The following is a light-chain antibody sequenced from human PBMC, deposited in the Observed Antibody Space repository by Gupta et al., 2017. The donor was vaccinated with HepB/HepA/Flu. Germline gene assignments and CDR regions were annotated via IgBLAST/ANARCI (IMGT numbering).Light chain of an antibody. CDR1: QSIRND. CDR3: LQHNSYPRT. J-gene: IGKJ1*01. V-gene: IGKV1-17*01. Sequence: DIQLTQSPSSLSASVGDRVTITCRASQSIRNDLGWYQQKPGKAPKRLIYAASSLQSGGPSRFSGRRSGTECTRTISSLQPEDFATDYCLQHNSYPRTCGQGTKVEIK. CDR2: AAS.